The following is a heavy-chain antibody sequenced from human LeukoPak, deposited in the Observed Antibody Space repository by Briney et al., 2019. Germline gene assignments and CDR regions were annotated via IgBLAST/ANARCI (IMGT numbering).Heavy chain of an antibody. CDR1: GGSISSSSYY. Sequence: PSETLSLTCTVSGGSISSSSYYWGWIRQPPGKGLEWIGSIYYSGSTYYNPSLKSRVTISVDTSKNQFSLKLSSVTAADTAVYYCARHESLPSIDYWGQGTLVTVSS. CDR2: IYYSGST. CDR3: ARHESLPSIDY. V-gene: IGHV4-39*01. J-gene: IGHJ4*02.